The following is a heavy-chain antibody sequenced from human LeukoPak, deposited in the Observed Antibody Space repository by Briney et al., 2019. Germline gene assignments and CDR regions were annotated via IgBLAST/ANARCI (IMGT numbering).Heavy chain of an antibody. CDR3: ARVGGYCSSTSCYHLGYFDY. V-gene: IGHV3-7*01. J-gene: IGHJ4*02. CDR2: IKQDGSEK. Sequence: PGGSLRLSCAASGSTFSSYAMHWVRQAPGKGLEWVANIKQDGSEKYYVDSVKGRFTISRDNAKNSLYLQMNSLRAEDTAVYYCARVGGYCSSTSCYHLGYFDYWGQGTLVTVSS. D-gene: IGHD2-2*01. CDR1: GSTFSSYA.